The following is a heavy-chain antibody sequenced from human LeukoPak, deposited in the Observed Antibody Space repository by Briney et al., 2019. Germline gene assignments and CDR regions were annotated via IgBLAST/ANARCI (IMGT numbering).Heavy chain of an antibody. Sequence: SETLSLTCTVSGGSISSSSFYWGWIRQPPGKGLEWIGSIYYSGSTYYNPSLKSRVTISVDTSKNQFSLKLSSVTAADTAVYYCARRPDYGDFLDWYFDLWGRGTLVTVSS. D-gene: IGHD4-17*01. CDR2: IYYSGST. J-gene: IGHJ2*01. CDR1: GGSISSSSFY. CDR3: ARRPDYGDFLDWYFDL. V-gene: IGHV4-39*01.